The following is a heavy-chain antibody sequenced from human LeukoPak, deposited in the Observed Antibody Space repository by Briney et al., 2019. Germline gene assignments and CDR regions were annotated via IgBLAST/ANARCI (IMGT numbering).Heavy chain of an antibody. Sequence: GASVKVSCKASGGTFSSYAISWVRQAPGQGLEWMGGIIPIFGTANYAQKFQGRVTITADESTSTAYMELSGLRSEDTAVYYCASVGSGSYPFDYWGQGTLVTVSS. D-gene: IGHD3-10*01. CDR2: IIPIFGTA. J-gene: IGHJ4*02. CDR1: GGTFSSYA. CDR3: ASVGSGSYPFDY. V-gene: IGHV1-69*13.